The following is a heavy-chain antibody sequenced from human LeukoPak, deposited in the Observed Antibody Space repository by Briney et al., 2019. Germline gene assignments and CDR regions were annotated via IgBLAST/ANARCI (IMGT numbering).Heavy chain of an antibody. CDR2: ISAYNGNT. CDR3: ARGDYALNWFDP. CDR1: GYTFTRYG. V-gene: IGHV1-18*01. J-gene: IGHJ5*02. Sequence: SVSLSCEASGYTFTRYGISSVRQAPGQGLEWMGWISAYNGNTNYAHKRQGRVTMTTDTSTSTAYMELRSLRSDDTAVYYCARGDYALNWFDPWGQGTMVTVSS. D-gene: IGHD4-17*01.